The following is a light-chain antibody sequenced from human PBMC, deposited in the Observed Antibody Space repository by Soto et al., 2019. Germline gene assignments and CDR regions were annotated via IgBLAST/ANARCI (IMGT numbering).Light chain of an antibody. CDR2: DAS. J-gene: IGKJ5*01. CDR3: QRGDT. V-gene: IGKV3-11*01. CDR1: QSVSSN. Sequence: EIVLTQSPANLSLSPGERATLSCRASQSVSSNLAWYQQKPGQAPRLLIYDASNRATGIPARFSGSGSGTDFTLTISSLEPEDFAVYYCQRGDTFGQGTRLE.